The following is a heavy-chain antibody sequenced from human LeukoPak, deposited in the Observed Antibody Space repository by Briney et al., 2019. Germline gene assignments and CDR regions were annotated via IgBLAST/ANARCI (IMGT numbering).Heavy chain of an antibody. Sequence: GRCLRLSCAASGFTFDDYAMHWVRQAPGKGLEWVLGISWNSGSIGYADSVKGRFTISRDHAKNSLYLQMNSLRAEDMALYYCAKAGLNGDYVDYWGQGTLVTVSS. CDR3: AKAGLNGDYVDY. CDR2: ISWNSGSI. J-gene: IGHJ4*02. CDR1: GFTFDDYA. V-gene: IGHV3-9*03. D-gene: IGHD4-17*01.